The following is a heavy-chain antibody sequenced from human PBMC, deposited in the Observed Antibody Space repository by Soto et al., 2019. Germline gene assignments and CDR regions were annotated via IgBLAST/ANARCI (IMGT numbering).Heavy chain of an antibody. V-gene: IGHV3-74*01. J-gene: IGHJ1*01. CDR2: INSDGSST. D-gene: IGHD2-15*01. Sequence: EVQLVESGGGLVQPGGSLRLSCAASGFTFSSYWMHWVRQAPGKGLAWVTRINSDGSSTSYADSVKSRFTISRDNAKNTLYLQMNSLRAEDTAVYYCAREYCSGGSCYSLGRYLQHWGQGTLVTVSS. CDR3: AREYCSGGSCYSLGRYLQH. CDR1: GFTFSSYW.